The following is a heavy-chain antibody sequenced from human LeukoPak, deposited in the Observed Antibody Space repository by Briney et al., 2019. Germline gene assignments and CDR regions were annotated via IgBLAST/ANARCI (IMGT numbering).Heavy chain of an antibody. CDR2: INPNSGGT. Sequence: ASVKVSCKASGYTFTGYYMHWVRQAPGQGLEWMGWINPNSGGTNYAQKFQGRVTMTRDTSISTAYMELSRLRSDDTAVYYCARGREPDHGDYGETYFDYWGQGTLVTVSS. D-gene: IGHD4-17*01. CDR3: ARGREPDHGDYGETYFDY. CDR1: GYTFTGYY. V-gene: IGHV1-2*02. J-gene: IGHJ4*02.